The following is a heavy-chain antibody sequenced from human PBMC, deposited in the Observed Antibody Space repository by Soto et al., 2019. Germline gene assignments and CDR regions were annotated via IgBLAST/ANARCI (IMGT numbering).Heavy chain of an antibody. Sequence: GGSLRLSCAASGFTFSSYGMHWVRQAPGKGLEWVAVLSYDASNKYYADSVKGRFTISRDNSKNTLYLQMNSLRNEDTAVFYCAKGYYYGSGSPDYWGQGTLVTVSS. CDR3: AKGYYYGSGSPDY. V-gene: IGHV3-30*18. D-gene: IGHD3-10*01. J-gene: IGHJ4*02. CDR1: GFTFSSYG. CDR2: LSYDASNK.